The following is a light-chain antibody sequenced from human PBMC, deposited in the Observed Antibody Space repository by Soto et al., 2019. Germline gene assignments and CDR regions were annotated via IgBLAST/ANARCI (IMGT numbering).Light chain of an antibody. CDR3: QQYGSPTGRT. CDR2: GAS. CDR1: LSVSSN. Sequence: EIVMTQSPATLSGSPGERATLSCRASLSVSSNLAWYQQKPGQAPRLLIYGASTRATGIPARFSGSGCGTDFTLTISRLEPEDFAVYYCQQYGSPTGRTFGQGTKVDIK. V-gene: IGKV3-15*01. J-gene: IGKJ1*01.